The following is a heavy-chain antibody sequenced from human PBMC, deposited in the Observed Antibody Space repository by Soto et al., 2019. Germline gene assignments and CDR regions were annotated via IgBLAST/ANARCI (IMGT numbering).Heavy chain of an antibody. Sequence: PSQTLSLTCAISGDSVSSSSATWNWIRQSPSRGLEWLGRTYYRSKWYNDYAESVKSRITINPDTSTNRFSLKLTSVTAADTAVYYCARARYTNGWWTPPFDYRGQRTPVTVSA. J-gene: IGHJ4*02. D-gene: IGHD6-19*01. CDR2: TYYRSKWYN. V-gene: IGHV6-1*01. CDR3: ARARYTNGWWTPPFDY. CDR1: GDSVSSSSAT.